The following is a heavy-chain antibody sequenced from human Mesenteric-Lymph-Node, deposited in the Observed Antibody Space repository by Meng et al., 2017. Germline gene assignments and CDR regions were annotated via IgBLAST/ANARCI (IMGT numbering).Heavy chain of an antibody. CDR1: GGTFSSYA. D-gene: IGHD6-13*01. J-gene: IGHJ4*02. CDR3: ARISSWYPLDY. Sequence: VQVVQSGAGVKKLGSSGKASSKASGGTFSSYAISWVRQAPGQGLEWMGGIIPIFGTANYAQKFQGRVTMTTDTSTSTAYMELTSLTSDDTAIYYCARISSWYPLDYWGQGTLVTVSS. CDR2: IIPIFGTA. V-gene: IGHV1-69*06.